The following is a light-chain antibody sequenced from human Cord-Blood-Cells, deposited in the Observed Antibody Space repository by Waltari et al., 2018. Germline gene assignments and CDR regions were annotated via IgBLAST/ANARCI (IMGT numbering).Light chain of an antibody. J-gene: IGLJ3*02. CDR3: CSYAGSSPWV. V-gene: IGLV2-23*01. Sequence: QSALTQPASVSGSPGQSITISCTGTSSDGGSHHLVPWYQQHPGKAPKLMIYEGSKRPSGVSNRFSGSKSGNTASLTISGLQAEDEADYYCCSYAGSSPWVFGGGTKLTVL. CDR1: SSDGGSHHL. CDR2: EGS.